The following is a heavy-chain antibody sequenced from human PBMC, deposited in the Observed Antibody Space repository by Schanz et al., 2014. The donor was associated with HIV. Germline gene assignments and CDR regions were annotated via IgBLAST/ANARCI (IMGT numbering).Heavy chain of an antibody. CDR2: INPNEGDT. J-gene: IGHJ6*02. CDR1: GYTFTDYF. V-gene: IGHV1-2*02. D-gene: IGHD3-22*01. Sequence: QVQLVQSGAAVKKPGASVKVSCKASGYTFTDYFVHWGRQAPGQGLEWMGWINPNEGDTKFAQKFRQRVNMTREKSISTASMELTRMRFDDTAVYYCANHGAGNTMIVVVNGGSSGMDVWGQGTTVTVSS. CDR3: ANHGAGNTMIVVVNGGSSGMDV.